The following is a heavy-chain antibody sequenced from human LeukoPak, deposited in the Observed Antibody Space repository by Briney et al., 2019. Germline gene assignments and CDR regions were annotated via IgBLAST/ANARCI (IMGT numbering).Heavy chain of an antibody. D-gene: IGHD2-21*02. Sequence: SVKVSCKASGGTFSSYAISWVRQAPGQGLEWMGRIIPILGIANYAQKFQGRVTITADKSTSTAYMELSSLRSEDTAVYYCARDLRAYCGGDCYSYYFDYWGQGTLVTVSS. CDR1: GGTFSSYA. CDR2: IIPILGIA. CDR3: ARDLRAYCGGDCYSYYFDY. J-gene: IGHJ4*02. V-gene: IGHV1-69*04.